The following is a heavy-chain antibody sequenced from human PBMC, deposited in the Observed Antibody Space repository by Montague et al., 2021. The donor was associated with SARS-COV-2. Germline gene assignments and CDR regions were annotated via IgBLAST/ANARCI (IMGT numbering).Heavy chain of an antibody. CDR2: VDYSGST. CDR3: ARVFPRWLQFDPYFDY. CDR1: GGSISSYY. J-gene: IGHJ4*01. V-gene: IGHV4-59*01. D-gene: IGHD5-24*01. Sequence: SETLSLTCTVSGGSISSYYWSWIRQSPGKGLEWIGYVDYSGSTNXNPSLKSRVTISADTSKKQFSLKLSSATAADTAVYYCARVFPRWLQFDPYFDYWGHGTLVTVSS.